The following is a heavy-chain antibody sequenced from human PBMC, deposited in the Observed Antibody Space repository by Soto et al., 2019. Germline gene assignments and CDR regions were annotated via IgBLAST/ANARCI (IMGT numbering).Heavy chain of an antibody. Sequence: QLQLQESGPGLVKPSETLSLTCSVSGGSISSSNYYWGWIRQPPGKGLEWIGSISYSGSTYYNPSRKRRVTIAVAPSRTPVSLKLTSVTAADTAVFLWARPRSTNGWYFFDSWGPGTLVTVSS. D-gene: IGHD2-2*01. CDR3: ARPRSTNGWYFFDS. CDR2: ISYSGST. V-gene: IGHV4-39*01. CDR1: GGSISSSNYY. J-gene: IGHJ4*02.